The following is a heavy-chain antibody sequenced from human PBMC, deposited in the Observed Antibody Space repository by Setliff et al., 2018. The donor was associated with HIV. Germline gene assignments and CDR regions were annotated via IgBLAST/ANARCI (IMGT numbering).Heavy chain of an antibody. D-gene: IGHD5-12*01. J-gene: IGHJ5*02. CDR3: ARDQATGYEKVWFSWIDP. CDR1: GFTFSSYG. CDR2: ILYDGSNK. V-gene: IGHV3-30*03. Sequence: GSLRLSCAASGFTFSSYGMHWVRQAPGKGLEWVAVILYDGSNKYYADSVKGRFTISRDNLKKRVYLQMSSLRFEDTATYYCARDQATGYEKVWFSWIDPWGQGTLVTVSS.